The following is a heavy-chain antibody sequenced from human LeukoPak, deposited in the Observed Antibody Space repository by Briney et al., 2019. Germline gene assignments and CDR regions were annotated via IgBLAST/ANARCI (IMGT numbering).Heavy chain of an antibody. Sequence: GGSLRLSCAASGFSVSNNYMSWVRQAPGKGLEWVAVISYDGSNKYYADSVKGRFTISRDNSKNTLYLQMNSLRAEDTAVYYCARDPLSSTSSHYDYWGQGTLVTVSS. CDR3: ARDPLSSTSSHYDY. CDR2: ISYDGSNK. J-gene: IGHJ4*02. CDR1: GFSVSNNY. V-gene: IGHV3-30-3*01. D-gene: IGHD2-2*01.